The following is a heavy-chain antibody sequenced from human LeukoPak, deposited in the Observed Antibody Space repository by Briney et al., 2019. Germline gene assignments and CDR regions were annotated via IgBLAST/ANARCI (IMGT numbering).Heavy chain of an antibody. CDR1: GVSISSSNW. D-gene: IGHD2-2*01. CDR3: ARGYCSSTSCYDAFDI. Sequence: SGTLSLTCAVSGVSISSSNWWSWVRQPPGKGLEWIGEIYHSGSTNYNPSLKSRVTMSVDKSKNQFSLKLSSVTAADTAVYYCARGYCSSTSCYDAFDIWGQGTMVTVSS. V-gene: IGHV4-4*02. J-gene: IGHJ3*02. CDR2: IYHSGST.